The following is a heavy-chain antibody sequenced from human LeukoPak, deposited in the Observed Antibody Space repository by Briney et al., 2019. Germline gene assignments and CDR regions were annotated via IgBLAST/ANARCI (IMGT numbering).Heavy chain of an antibody. V-gene: IGHV3-33*01. Sequence: GRSLRLSCAASGFTFSSYGMHWVRQAPGKGLEWVAVIWYDGSNKYYADSVKGRFTISRDNSKNTLYLQMNSLRAEDTAVYYCARDSGYYYGIDVWGQGTTVTVSS. CDR1: GFTFSSYG. CDR3: ARDSGYYYGIDV. CDR2: IWYDGSNK. J-gene: IGHJ6*02.